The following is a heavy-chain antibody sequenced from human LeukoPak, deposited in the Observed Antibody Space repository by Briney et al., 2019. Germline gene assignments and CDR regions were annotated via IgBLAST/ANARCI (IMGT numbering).Heavy chain of an antibody. CDR3: GKDAQRGFDYSNSLEH. D-gene: IGHD4-11*01. J-gene: IGHJ4*02. Sequence: PGRSLRLSCAASGFTFSHYGMHWVRQAPGKGLEWVAVIWSDGSNQYYADSVKGRFTISRDNFKNTVSLQMNSLRAEDTAVYYCGKDAQRGFDYSNSLEHWGQGSLVTVSS. CDR2: IWSDGSNQ. CDR1: GFTFSHYG. V-gene: IGHV3-33*06.